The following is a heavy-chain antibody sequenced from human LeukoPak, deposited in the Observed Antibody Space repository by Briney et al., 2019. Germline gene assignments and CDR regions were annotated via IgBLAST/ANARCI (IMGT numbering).Heavy chain of an antibody. CDR3: ARDYDYAFDI. CDR1: GFTFSDYY. J-gene: IGHJ3*02. V-gene: IGHV3-11*04. CDR2: IGSSSSTI. Sequence: GGSLRLSCAASGFTFSDYYMTWIRRAPGKGLEWVSYIGSSSSTIYYADSVKGRFTISRGNAKNSLYLQMNSLRDEDTAVYYCARDYDYAFDIWGQGTMVTVSS. D-gene: IGHD5-12*01.